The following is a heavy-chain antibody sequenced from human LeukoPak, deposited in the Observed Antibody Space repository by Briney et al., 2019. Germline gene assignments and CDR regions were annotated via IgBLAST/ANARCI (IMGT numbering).Heavy chain of an antibody. D-gene: IGHD3-22*01. CDR3: ARTITMIGYYFDY. CDR2: IYYSGST. Sequence: PSETLPLTCAVSGGSISSGGYSWSWIRQPPGKGLEWIGYIYYSGSTYYNPSLKSRVTISVDTSKNQFSLKLSSVTAADTAVYYCARTITMIGYYFDYWGQGTLVTVSS. CDR1: GGSISSGGYS. J-gene: IGHJ4*02. V-gene: IGHV4-30-4*07.